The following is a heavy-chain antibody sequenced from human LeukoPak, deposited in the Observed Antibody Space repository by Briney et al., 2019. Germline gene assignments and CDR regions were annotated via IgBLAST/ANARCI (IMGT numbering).Heavy chain of an antibody. CDR3: AKDFGRITLVRGVIRASGLDS. Sequence: GGSLRLSCAASGFTFSSFGMHWVRQAPGKGLEWVAVISYDGTNPYYADSVKGRFTISRDNSKNTLFLHMNSLRAEDTAVYYCAKDFGRITLVRGVIRASGLDSWGQGTLVTVSS. V-gene: IGHV3-30*18. J-gene: IGHJ5*01. D-gene: IGHD3-10*01. CDR2: ISYDGTNP. CDR1: GFTFSSFG.